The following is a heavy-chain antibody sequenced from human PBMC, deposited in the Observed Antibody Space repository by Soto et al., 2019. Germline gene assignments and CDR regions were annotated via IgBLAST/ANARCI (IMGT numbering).Heavy chain of an antibody. D-gene: IGHD5-12*01. CDR2: IIPIFGTA. CDR3: ARVLTRFAAEMATPGETYYYYYGMDV. V-gene: IGHV1-69*13. Sequence: SVKVSCKASGGTFSSYAISWVRQAPGQGLEWMGGIIPIFGTANYAQKFQGRVTITADESTSTAYMELSSLRSEDTAVYYCARVLTRFAAEMATPGETYYYYYGMDVWGQGTTVTVSS. J-gene: IGHJ6*02. CDR1: GGTFSSYA.